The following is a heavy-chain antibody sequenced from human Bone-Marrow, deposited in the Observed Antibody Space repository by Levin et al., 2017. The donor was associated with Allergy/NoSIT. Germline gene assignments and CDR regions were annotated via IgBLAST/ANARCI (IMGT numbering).Heavy chain of an antibody. D-gene: IGHD3-10*01. Sequence: GGSLRLSCAATESSFSSFAMSWVRQAPGKGLEWVSVISGSGGDTLYADSVKGRFIISRDNSQNILYLEMNSLRADDTAVYYCANNGYYYGSGTYYYGMDVWGQGTTVTVSS. CDR3: ANNGYYYGSGTYYYGMDV. CDR2: ISGSGGDT. J-gene: IGHJ6*02. V-gene: IGHV3-23*01. CDR1: ESSFSSFA.